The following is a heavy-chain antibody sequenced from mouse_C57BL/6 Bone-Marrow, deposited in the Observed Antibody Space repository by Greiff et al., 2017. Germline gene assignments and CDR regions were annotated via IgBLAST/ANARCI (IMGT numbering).Heavy chain of an antibody. Sequence: QVQLQQSGPGLVAPSQSLSITCTVSGFSLTSYGVDWVRQSPGKGLEWLGVIWGVGSTNYNSALKSRLSISKDNSKSQVFLKMNSLQTDDTAMYYCATHYGSSPAWFAYWGQGTLVTVSA. V-gene: IGHV2-6*01. CDR1: GFSLTSYG. CDR3: ATHYGSSPAWFAY. CDR2: IWGVGST. J-gene: IGHJ3*01. D-gene: IGHD1-1*01.